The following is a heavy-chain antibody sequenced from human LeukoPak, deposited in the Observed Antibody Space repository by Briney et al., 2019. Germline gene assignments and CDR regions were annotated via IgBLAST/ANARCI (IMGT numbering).Heavy chain of an antibody. V-gene: IGHV3-30*02. CDR3: AKDRGYSTTWNLFDY. J-gene: IGHJ4*02. CDR2: IRFDGSNK. D-gene: IGHD6-13*01. CDR1: GFTFSSYG. Sequence: GGSLRLSCAASGFTFSSYGMHWVRQAPGKGLEWVAFIRFDGSNKYYADSAKGRFTISRDNSKNTLYLQMNSLRAEDTAVYYCAKDRGYSTTWNLFDYWGQGTLVTVSS.